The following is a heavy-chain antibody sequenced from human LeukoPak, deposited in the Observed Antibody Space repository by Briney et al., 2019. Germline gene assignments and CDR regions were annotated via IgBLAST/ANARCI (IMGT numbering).Heavy chain of an antibody. CDR1: EFMFSSYW. Sequence: GSLRLSCAASEFMFSSYWMSWVRQAPGKGLEWVADIKEDGSEKSYVDSVKGRFTISRDNAKNSLYLQMNTLRAEDTAVYYCARDLMGIAYRGAFYYWGQGTLVTVSS. D-gene: IGHD6-13*01. J-gene: IGHJ4*02. CDR3: ARDLMGIAYRGAFYY. V-gene: IGHV3-7*01. CDR2: IKEDGSEK.